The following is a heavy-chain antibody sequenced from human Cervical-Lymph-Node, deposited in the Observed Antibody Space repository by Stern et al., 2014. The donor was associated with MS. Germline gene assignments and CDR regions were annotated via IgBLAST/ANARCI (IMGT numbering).Heavy chain of an antibody. V-gene: IGHV4-59*01. D-gene: IGHD3-3*02. CDR2: IYYSGST. J-gene: IGHJ4*02. CDR3: ARGIFGPPEKYYFDS. Sequence: VQLLESGPGLVKPSETLSLTCAVSGGSISGYYWTWIRQPPGKGLEWIGYIYYSGSTNYNPSLKSRVTISVDTSKNQFSLKLSSVTAADTAVYYCARGIFGPPEKYYFDSWGQGTLVTVSS. CDR1: GGSISGYY.